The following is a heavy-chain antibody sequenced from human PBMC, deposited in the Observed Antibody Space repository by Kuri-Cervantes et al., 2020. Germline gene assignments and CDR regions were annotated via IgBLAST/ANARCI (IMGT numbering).Heavy chain of an antibody. D-gene: IGHD6-13*01. CDR3: ARAPRGSSWPSFDY. CDR1: GFTFSSYS. J-gene: IGHJ4*02. V-gene: IGHV3-23*01. Sequence: GGSLRLSCAASGFTFSSYSMNWVRQAPGKGLEWVSGITGSGYNTYYTDSGMGRFTISRDNFKNTLYLQMNSLTDEDTAVYYCARAPRGSSWPSFDYWGQGTLVTVSS. CDR2: ITGSGYNT.